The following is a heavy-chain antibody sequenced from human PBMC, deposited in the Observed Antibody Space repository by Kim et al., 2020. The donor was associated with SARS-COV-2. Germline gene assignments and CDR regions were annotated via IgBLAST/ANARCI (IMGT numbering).Heavy chain of an antibody. CDR3: AREVPSRYFDL. V-gene: IGHV4-34*01. Sequence: SETLSHTCAVYGGSFSGYYWSWIRQPPGKGLEWIGEINHSGSTNYNPSLKSRVTISVDTSKNPFSLKLSSVTAADTAVYYCAREVPSRYFDLCGRATLVT. D-gene: IGHD2-2*01. CDR2: INHSGST. CDR1: GGSFSGYY. J-gene: IGHJ2*01.